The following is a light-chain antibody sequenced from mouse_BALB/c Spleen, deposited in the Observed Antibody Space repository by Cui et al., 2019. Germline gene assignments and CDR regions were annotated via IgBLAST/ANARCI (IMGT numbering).Light chain of an antibody. CDR3: HQYHRSPRT. CDR2: STS. CDR1: SSVSSSY. V-gene: IGKV4-74*01. J-gene: IGKJ1*01. Sequence: QIVLTKSPAIMSASLGERVTMTCTASSSVSSSYLHWYQQKPGSSPKLWIYSTSNLASGVPARFSGSGSGTSYSITISSMEAEDAATYYCHQYHRSPRTFGGGTKLEIK.